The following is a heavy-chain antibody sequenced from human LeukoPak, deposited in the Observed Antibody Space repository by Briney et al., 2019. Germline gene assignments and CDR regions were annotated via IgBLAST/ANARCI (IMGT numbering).Heavy chain of an antibody. V-gene: IGHV1-8*01. CDR1: GYTFTSYD. Sequence: ASVTVSYKASGYTFTSYDINWVRQATGQGLEWMGWMNPNSGNTGYAQKFQGRVTMTRNTSISTAYMELSSLRSEDTAVYYCARGARGSYYMGIFDYWGQGTLVTVSS. CDR2: MNPNSGNT. J-gene: IGHJ4*02. CDR3: ARGARGSYYMGIFDY. D-gene: IGHD1-26*01.